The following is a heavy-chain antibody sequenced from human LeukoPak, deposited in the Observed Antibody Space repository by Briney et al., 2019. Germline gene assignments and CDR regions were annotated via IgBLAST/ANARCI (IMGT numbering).Heavy chain of an antibody. D-gene: IGHD2-21*02. CDR2: VSGSGAYT. V-gene: IGHV3-23*01. Sequence: GGSLRLSCAASGFTVSSNYMSWVRQAPGKGLEWVSAVSGSGAYTSYADSVKGRFTISRDNSKNALYLQMNSLRAEDTAVYYCAKGAYCGGDCYSYFDYWGLGTLVTVSS. CDR3: AKGAYCGGDCYSYFDY. CDR1: GFTVSSNY. J-gene: IGHJ4*02.